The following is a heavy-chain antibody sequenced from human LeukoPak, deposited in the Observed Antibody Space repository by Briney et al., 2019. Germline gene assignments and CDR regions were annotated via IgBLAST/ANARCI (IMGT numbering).Heavy chain of an antibody. D-gene: IGHD1-26*01. CDR1: GGSFSGYY. J-gene: IGHJ5*02. Sequence: SETLSLTCAVYGGSFSGYYWSWIRQPPGKGLEWIGEINHSGSTNYNPSLKSRVTISVDTSKNQFSLRLNSVTAADTAVYYCARSRAFNSGAFDPWGQGSLVTVSS. CDR3: ARSRAFNSGAFDP. V-gene: IGHV4-34*01. CDR2: INHSGST.